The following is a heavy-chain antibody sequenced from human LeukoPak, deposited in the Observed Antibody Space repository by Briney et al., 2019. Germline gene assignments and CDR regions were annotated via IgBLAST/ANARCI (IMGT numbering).Heavy chain of an antibody. D-gene: IGHD4-17*01. V-gene: IGHV3-53*01. CDR2: IYSGGST. J-gene: IGHJ3*02. Sequence: GALILSCAASGFTVGSNYMSWVRQAPGKGLEWVSVIYSGGSTYYADSVKGRFTISRDNSKNTLYLQMNSLRAEDTAVYYCAREWRDYGDYVFAFDIWGQGTMVTVSS. CDR3: AREWRDYGDYVFAFDI. CDR1: GFTVGSNY.